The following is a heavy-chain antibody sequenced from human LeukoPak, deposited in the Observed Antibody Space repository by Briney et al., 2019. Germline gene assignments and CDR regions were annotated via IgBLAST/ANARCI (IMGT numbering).Heavy chain of an antibody. CDR3: AKNGYSSGWYPEN. D-gene: IGHD6-19*01. V-gene: IGHV3-23*01. J-gene: IGHJ4*02. CDR2: VTGTGGST. CDR1: GFTFSNYG. Sequence: GGSLRLSCAASGFTFSNYGMSWVRQAPGKGLEWVSAVTGTGGSTYYADSVKGGFTISRDNSKNTLYLQMNSLRGEDTAIYYCAKNGYSSGWYPENWGQGTLVTVSS.